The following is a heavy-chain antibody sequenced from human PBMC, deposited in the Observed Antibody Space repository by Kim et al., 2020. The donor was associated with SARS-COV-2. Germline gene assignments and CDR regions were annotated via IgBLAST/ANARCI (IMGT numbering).Heavy chain of an antibody. Sequence: SETLSLTCTVSGGSISSSSYYWGWIRQPPGKGLEWIGTIYSRGSTYYNPSLKSRLIISVDPSKNQFSLKLISMTAADTAVYYCARHRSSRWYPDYYYGMDVWGQGTTVTVSS. CDR2: IYSRGST. J-gene: IGHJ6*02. CDR1: GGSISSSSYY. CDR3: ARHRSSRWYPDYYYGMDV. V-gene: IGHV4-39*01. D-gene: IGHD6-13*01.